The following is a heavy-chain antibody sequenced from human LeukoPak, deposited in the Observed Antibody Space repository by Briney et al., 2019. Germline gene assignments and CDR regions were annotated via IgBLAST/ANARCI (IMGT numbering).Heavy chain of an antibody. D-gene: IGHD1-26*01. CDR2: IYPGDSDT. V-gene: IGHV5-51*01. CDR3: ARHVHSFSEH. Sequence: GESLKISCKGSGYNFTTYWIGWVRQMPGKGLEWTGIIYPGDSDTRYSPSFQGQVTISADKSISTAYLQWSSLKASDTAMYYCARHVHSFSEHWGQGTLVTVSS. CDR1: GYNFTTYW. J-gene: IGHJ1*01.